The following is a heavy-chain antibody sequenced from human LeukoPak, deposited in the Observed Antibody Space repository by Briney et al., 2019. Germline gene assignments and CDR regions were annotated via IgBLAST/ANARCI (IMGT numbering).Heavy chain of an antibody. D-gene: IGHD2-2*01. CDR1: GYTFTSYG. V-gene: IGHV1-18*01. CDR3: AREYTTRYCSSTSCYYYCMDV. J-gene: IGHJ6*03. CDR2: ISAYNGNT. Sequence: GASVKVSCKASGYTFTSYGISWVRQAPGQGLEWMGWISAYNGNTNYAQKLQGRVTMTTDTSTSTAYMELRSLRSDDTAVYYCAREYTTRYCSSTSCYYYCMDVWGKGTTVTVSS.